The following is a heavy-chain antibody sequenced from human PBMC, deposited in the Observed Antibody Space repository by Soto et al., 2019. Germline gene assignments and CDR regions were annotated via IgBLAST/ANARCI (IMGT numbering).Heavy chain of an antibody. D-gene: IGHD2-2*01. CDR3: ARALWVVPAVMKSGWFDP. Sequence: PSETLSLTCTVSGGSISSSNWWSWVRQPPGKGLEWIGEIYHSGSTNYNPSLKSRVTISVDKSKNQFSLKLNSVTAADTAVYYCARALWVVPAVMKSGWFDPWGQGTLVTVSS. CDR2: IYHSGST. CDR1: GGSISSSNW. J-gene: IGHJ5*02. V-gene: IGHV4-4*02.